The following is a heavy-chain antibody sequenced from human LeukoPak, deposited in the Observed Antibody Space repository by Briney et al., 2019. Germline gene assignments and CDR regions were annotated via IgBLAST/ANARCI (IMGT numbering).Heavy chain of an antibody. J-gene: IGHJ4*02. CDR3: ASETVGAFDY. CDR1: GYTSTTYG. V-gene: IGHV1-18*01. CDR2: ISTYRGDT. Sequence: ASVKVSSKASGYTSTTYGISWVRQAPGQRLEWMAWISTYRGDTNLAQKFQGRVTTTRDTLTNTAFMELRSLRSDDTAVYYCASETVGAFDYWGQGTLVTVSA. D-gene: IGHD1-26*01.